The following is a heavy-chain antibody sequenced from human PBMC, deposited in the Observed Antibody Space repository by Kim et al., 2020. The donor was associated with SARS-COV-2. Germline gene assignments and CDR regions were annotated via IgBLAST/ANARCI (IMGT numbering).Heavy chain of an antibody. J-gene: IGHJ4*02. D-gene: IGHD3-22*01. CDR3: ARTNYYDSSGYSFDY. Sequence: QKFQGRGTMTRNTSISTAYMELSSLRSEDTAVYYCARTNYYDSSGYSFDYWGQGTLVTVSS. V-gene: IGHV1-8*01.